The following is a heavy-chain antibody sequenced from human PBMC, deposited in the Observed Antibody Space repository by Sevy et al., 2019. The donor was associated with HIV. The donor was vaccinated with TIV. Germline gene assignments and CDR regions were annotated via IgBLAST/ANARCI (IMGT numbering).Heavy chain of an antibody. CDR1: VGTFSSYA. D-gene: IGHD6-19*01. J-gene: IGHJ6*02. V-gene: IGHV1-69*13. CDR3: ARIAVAGHPDYYYGMDV. CDR2: IIPIFGTA. Sequence: ASVKFSCKASVGTFSSYAISWVRQAPGQGLEWMGGIIPIFGTANYAQKFQGRGTITADETTSTAYMELSSLRSEDTAVYYCARIAVAGHPDYYYGMDVWGQGTTVTVSS.